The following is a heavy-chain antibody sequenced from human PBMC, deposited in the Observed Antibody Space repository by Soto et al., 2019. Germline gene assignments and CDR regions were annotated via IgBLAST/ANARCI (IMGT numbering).Heavy chain of an antibody. CDR1: GGSISSGGSY. CDR2: IYYSGFT. V-gene: IGHV4-31*03. J-gene: IGHJ4*02. CDR3: GGSIDY. Sequence: QVQLQESGPGLVKPSQTLSLTCTVSGGSISSGGSYWNWIRQHPGKGLEWIGYIYYSGFTYYSPSLKSRLTTSGHTSKNHFSLKLSSITAADTAVYYCGGSIDYWGQGTLVTVSS.